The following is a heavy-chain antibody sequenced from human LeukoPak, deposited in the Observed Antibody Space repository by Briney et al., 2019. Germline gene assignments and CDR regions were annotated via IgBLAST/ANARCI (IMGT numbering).Heavy chain of an antibody. Sequence: ASVKVSCKASGGTFSSYAISWLRQAPGQGLEWVGGIIPIFGTANYAQKFQGRVTITADESTSTAYMELSGLRSEDTAVYYCARDETVDGAFDIWGQGTMVTVSS. CDR3: ARDETVDGAFDI. CDR1: GGTFSSYA. J-gene: IGHJ3*02. D-gene: IGHD2-21*01. CDR2: IIPIFGTA. V-gene: IGHV1-69*13.